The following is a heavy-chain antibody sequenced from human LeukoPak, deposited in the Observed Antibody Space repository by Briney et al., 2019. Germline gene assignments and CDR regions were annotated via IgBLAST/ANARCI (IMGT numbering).Heavy chain of an antibody. V-gene: IGHV3-23*01. CDR3: AKAGASRPGAMIVVVQFDY. CDR2: ISGSGGST. Sequence: PGGSLRLSCAASGFTFSSYAMSWVRQAPGKGLEWVSAISGSGGSTYYADSVKGRFTISRDNSKNTLYLQMNSLRAEDTAVYYCAKAGASRPGAMIVVVQFDYWGQGTLVTVSS. D-gene: IGHD3-22*01. CDR1: GFTFSSYA. J-gene: IGHJ4*02.